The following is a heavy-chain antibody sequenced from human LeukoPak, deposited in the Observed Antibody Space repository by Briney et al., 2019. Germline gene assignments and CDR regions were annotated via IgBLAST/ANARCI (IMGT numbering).Heavy chain of an antibody. CDR3: AREQDIGMVSALDY. D-gene: IGHD5-18*01. CDR1: GGTFSSYA. Sequence: ASVKVSCKASGGTFSSYAISWVRQAPGQGLEWMGGIIPNSGDTNYAQKFQGRVTMTRDTSISTAYMELSRLRSDDTAVYYCAREQDIGMVSALDYWGQGTLVTVSS. CDR2: IIPNSGDT. J-gene: IGHJ4*02. V-gene: IGHV1-2*02.